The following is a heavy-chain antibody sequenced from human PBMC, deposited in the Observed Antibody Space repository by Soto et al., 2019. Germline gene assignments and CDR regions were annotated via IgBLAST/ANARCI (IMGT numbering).Heavy chain of an antibody. CDR1: GYTFTSYG. CDR2: ISAYNGNT. D-gene: IGHD2-15*01. CDR3: ARGGYCSGGSCYDAFDI. V-gene: IGHV1-18*04. J-gene: IGHJ3*02. Sequence: GASVRVSCKASGYTFTSYGISWVRQAPGQGLEWMGWISAYNGNTNYAQKLQGRVTMTTDTSTSTAYMELRSLRSDDTAVYYCARGGYCSGGSCYDAFDIWGQGTMVTVSS.